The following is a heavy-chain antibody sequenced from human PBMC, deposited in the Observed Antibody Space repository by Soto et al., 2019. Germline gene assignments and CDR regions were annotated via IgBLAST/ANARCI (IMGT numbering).Heavy chain of an antibody. D-gene: IGHD3-10*01. CDR2: INPSGGST. Sequence: ASVKVSCKASGYTFTSYYMHWVRQAPGQGLEWMGIINPSGGSTRYAQKFQGRDTITADESTSTAYMELSSLRSEDTAVYYCAVVISASFFDYWGQGTLVTVSS. CDR3: AVVISASFFDY. V-gene: IGHV1-46*01. CDR1: GYTFTSYY. J-gene: IGHJ4*02.